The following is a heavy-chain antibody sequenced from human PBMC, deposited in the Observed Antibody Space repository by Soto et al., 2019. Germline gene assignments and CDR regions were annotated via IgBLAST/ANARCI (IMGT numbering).Heavy chain of an antibody. V-gene: IGHV6-1*01. D-gene: IGHD2-8*01. CDR1: GDSVSSNSAT. CDR2: TYYRSRWFN. CDR3: ARLIGNSWLDS. J-gene: IGHJ5*01. Sequence: SQTLSLTCAISGDSVSSNSATWDWIRQSPSGGLEWLGRTYYRSRWFNDYAGSVKGRITINPDTSNNQFSLQLTSLSPDDTAVYYCARLIGNSWLDSWGQGTLVTVSS.